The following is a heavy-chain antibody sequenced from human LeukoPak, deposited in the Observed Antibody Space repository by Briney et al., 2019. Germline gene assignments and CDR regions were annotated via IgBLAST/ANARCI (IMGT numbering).Heavy chain of an antibody. CDR1: GFTFSNYW. Sequence: PGGSLRLSCAASGFTFSNYWMHWVLQAPGKGLVWVSRINSDGSSRNYADSVKGRFTISRDNAKNSLYLQMNSLRAEDTALYYCASLYYDSSGYPPFDYWGQGTLVTVSS. V-gene: IGHV3-74*01. CDR3: ASLYYDSSGYPPFDY. CDR2: INSDGSSR. J-gene: IGHJ4*02. D-gene: IGHD3-22*01.